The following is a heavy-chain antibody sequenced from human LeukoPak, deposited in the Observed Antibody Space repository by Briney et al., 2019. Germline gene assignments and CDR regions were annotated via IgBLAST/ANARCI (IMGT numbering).Heavy chain of an antibody. Sequence: GGSLRLSCVGSGFTVSSSFMSWLRQAPGKGLEGVSNLYNDAFDNATHYADSVKGRFTISRDNSQNTLYLQMNSLRAEDTAMYYCAREIGGGLHYFHSWGQGTPVTVSS. CDR3: AREIGGGLHYFHS. V-gene: IGHV3-53*01. D-gene: IGHD1-26*01. J-gene: IGHJ4*02. CDR2: LYNDAFDNAT. CDR1: GFTVSSSF.